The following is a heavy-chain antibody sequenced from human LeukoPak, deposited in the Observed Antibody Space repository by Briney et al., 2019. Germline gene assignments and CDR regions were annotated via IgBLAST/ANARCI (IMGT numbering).Heavy chain of an antibody. J-gene: IGHJ6*03. CDR1: GYTFTNCG. V-gene: IGHV1-18*01. CDR2: ISGHNGDT. Sequence: ASVKVSCKASGYTFTNCGVSWVRQAPGQGLEWMGWISGHNGDTNYAQRFQGRVAMTTDTSTSTAYMELRTLRSDDTAVYFSARECGVDFYMDVWGKGTTVTVSS. CDR3: ARECGVDFYMDV. D-gene: IGHD3-3*01.